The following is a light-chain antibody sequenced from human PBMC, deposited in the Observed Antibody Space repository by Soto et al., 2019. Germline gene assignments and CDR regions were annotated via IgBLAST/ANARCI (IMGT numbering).Light chain of an antibody. V-gene: IGKV3-20*01. CDR2: GIS. CDR3: QQYGGSPQT. J-gene: IGKJ1*01. CDR1: QTVISNY. Sequence: EIVLTQSPGTLSLSPGEGATLSCRASQTVISNYLAWYQQRPGQAPRLLISGISSRATGIPDRFSGSGSGTDFTLTISRLEPEDFAVYYCQQYGGSPQTFGQGTKVEIK.